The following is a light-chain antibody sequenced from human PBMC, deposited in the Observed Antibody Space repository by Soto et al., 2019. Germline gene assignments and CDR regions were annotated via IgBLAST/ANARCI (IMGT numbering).Light chain of an antibody. Sequence: QPVLTQSSSASASLGSSVKLTCTLRSGHSSYIIAWHQQQPGKAPRYLMKLEGSGSYNKGSGVPDRFSGSSSGADRYLTISNLLFEDEADYYCETWDSNTHTVFCGGTKLTVL. CDR3: ETWDSNTHTV. CDR2: LEGSGSY. V-gene: IGLV4-60*02. J-gene: IGLJ3*02. CDR1: SGHSSYI.